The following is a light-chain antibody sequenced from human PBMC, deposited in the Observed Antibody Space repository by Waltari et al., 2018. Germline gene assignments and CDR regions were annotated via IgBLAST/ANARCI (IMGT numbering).Light chain of an antibody. CDR3: AAWDDSLNGVV. V-gene: IGLV1-44*01. CDR1: SSNIGSNT. Sequence: QSVLTLPPSASGTPGQRVTISCSGSSSNIGSNTVNWYQQLPGTAPNLLIYSNNQRPSGVPDRFSGSKSGTSASLAISGLQSEDEADYYCAAWDDSLNGVVFGGGTKLTVL. J-gene: IGLJ2*01. CDR2: SNN.